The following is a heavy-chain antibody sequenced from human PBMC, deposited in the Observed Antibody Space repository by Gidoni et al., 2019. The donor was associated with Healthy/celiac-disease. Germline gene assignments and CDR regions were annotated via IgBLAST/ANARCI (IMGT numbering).Heavy chain of an antibody. J-gene: IGHJ6*02. D-gene: IGHD5-12*01. CDR2: IWYDGSNK. V-gene: IGHV3-33*01. CDR1: AFTLSSYG. CDR3: ARARDIVATMLDYYYYGMDV. Sequence: QVQRVESGGGGVQPGRSMRLYCAASAFTLSSYGMHWVRQAPGTGLGWVVVIWYDGSNKYDSDSVKGRFTISRDKSKNTLYLQMNSLRAEDTAVYYCARARDIVATMLDYYYYGMDVWGQGTTVTVSS.